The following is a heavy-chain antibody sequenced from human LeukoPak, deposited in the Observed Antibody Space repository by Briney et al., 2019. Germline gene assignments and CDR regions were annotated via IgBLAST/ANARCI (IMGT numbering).Heavy chain of an antibody. J-gene: IGHJ4*02. CDR3: ARRRRSSRGGYSYHFDY. CDR2: IDPSDSYT. Sequence: GESLKISCKGSGYSFTSYWISWVRQMPGKGLEWMGRIDPSDSYTNYSPSFQGHVTISADKSISTAYLQWSSLKASDTAMYYCARRRRSSRGGYSYHFDYWGQGTLVNVSS. D-gene: IGHD5-18*01. V-gene: IGHV5-10-1*01. CDR1: GYSFTSYW.